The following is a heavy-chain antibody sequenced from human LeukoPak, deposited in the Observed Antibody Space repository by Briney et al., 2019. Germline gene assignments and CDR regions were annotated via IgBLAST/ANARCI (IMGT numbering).Heavy chain of an antibody. CDR1: GDSISSYY. J-gene: IGHJ6*02. D-gene: IGHD6-19*01. V-gene: IGHV4-59*01. CDR3: ARDRAAVAGTYGMDV. CDR2: IYYSGST. Sequence: SETLSLTCTVSGDSISSYYWSWIRQPPGKGLEWIGYIYYSGSTNYNPSLKSRVTISVDTSKNQFSLKLSSVTAADTAVYYCARDRAAVAGTYGMDVWGQGTTVTVSS.